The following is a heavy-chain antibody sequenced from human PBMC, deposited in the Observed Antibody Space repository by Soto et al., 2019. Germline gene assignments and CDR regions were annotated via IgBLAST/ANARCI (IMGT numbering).Heavy chain of an antibody. CDR3: ARVEEQQLEYYFDY. CDR1: GGSVSSGSYY. CDR2: IYYSGST. V-gene: IGHV4-61*01. J-gene: IGHJ4*02. D-gene: IGHD6-13*01. Sequence: SETLSLTCTVSGGSVSSGSYYWSWIRQPPGKGLEWIGYIYYSGSTNYNPSLKSRVTISVDTSKNQFSLKLSSVTAADTAVYYCARVEEQQLEYYFDYWGQGTLVTVSS.